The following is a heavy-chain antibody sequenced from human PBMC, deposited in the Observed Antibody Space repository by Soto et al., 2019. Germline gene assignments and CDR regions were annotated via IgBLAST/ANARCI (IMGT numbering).Heavy chain of an antibody. J-gene: IGHJ6*02. CDR3: ARGVGYNNDYGMDV. V-gene: IGHV3-53*01. Sequence: ESGGDVIQPGGSLRLSCAASGFTVSSNYMNWVRQAPGKGLEWVSVIYTGGSAFYADAVKGRFTISRDAFKKTLYLQMNSLRAEDTAVYYCARGVGYNNDYGMDVWGQGTTVIVSS. CDR1: GFTVSSNY. D-gene: IGHD5-12*01. CDR2: IYTGGSA.